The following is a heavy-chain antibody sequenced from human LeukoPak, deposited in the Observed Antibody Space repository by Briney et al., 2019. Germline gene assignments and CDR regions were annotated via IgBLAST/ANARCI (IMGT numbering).Heavy chain of an antibody. D-gene: IGHD1-14*01. Sequence: GGSLRPSCAASRFTFGDYAMHWVRQPPGKGLEWVSGISWDSGSIGYADSVKGRFTISRDNAKNSLYLQMNSLRAEDTALYYCAKDTEGAFDIWGQGTMVTVSS. CDR2: ISWDSGSI. CDR1: RFTFGDYA. CDR3: AKDTEGAFDI. J-gene: IGHJ3*02. V-gene: IGHV3-9*01.